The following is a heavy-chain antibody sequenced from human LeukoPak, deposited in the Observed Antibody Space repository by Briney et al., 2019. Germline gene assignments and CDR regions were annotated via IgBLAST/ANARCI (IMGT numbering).Heavy chain of an antibody. CDR3: ARVRGDILTGYLNYYYGMDV. Sequence: GGSLRLSCAASGFTFSSYAMHWVRQAPGKGLEWVAVISYDGSNKYYADSVRGRFTISRDNSKNTLYLQMNSLRAEDTAVYYCARVRGDILTGYLNYYYGMDVWGKGTTVTVSS. CDR2: ISYDGSNK. CDR1: GFTFSSYA. D-gene: IGHD3-9*01. V-gene: IGHV3-30*04. J-gene: IGHJ6*04.